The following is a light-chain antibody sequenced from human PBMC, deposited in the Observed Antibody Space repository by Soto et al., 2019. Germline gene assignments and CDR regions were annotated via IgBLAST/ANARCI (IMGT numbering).Light chain of an antibody. V-gene: IGKV1-39*01. J-gene: IGKJ5*01. CDR1: QSIGKH. CDR3: QQGYSSPAT. Sequence: DIQMTPSPSVLSASVGDRVTITCRASQSIGKHLNWYQQKPGKAPKFLIYGASTLQSGVPSRFTGSGSGTDFTLTVNSLQAEDFATYYCQQGYSSPATFGQGTRLEI. CDR2: GAS.